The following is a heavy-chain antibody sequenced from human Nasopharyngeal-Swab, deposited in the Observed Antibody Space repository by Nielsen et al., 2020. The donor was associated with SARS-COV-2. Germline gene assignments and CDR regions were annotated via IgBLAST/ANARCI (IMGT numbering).Heavy chain of an antibody. J-gene: IGHJ5*02. V-gene: IGHV4-59*12. Sequence: PGKGLEWIGYIYYSGSTNYNPSLKSRVTISVDTSKNQFSLKLSSVTAADTAVYYCVRTEWFNLWFDPWGQGTLVTVSS. CDR2: IYYSGST. CDR3: VRTEWFNLWFDP. D-gene: IGHD3-3*01.